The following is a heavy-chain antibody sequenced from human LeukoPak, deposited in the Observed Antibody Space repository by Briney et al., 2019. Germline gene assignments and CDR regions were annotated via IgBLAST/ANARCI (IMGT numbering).Heavy chain of an antibody. CDR1: GFTFSSYG. D-gene: IGHD5-24*01. V-gene: IGHV3-33*01. Sequence: QTGGSLRLSCAASGFTFSSYGMHWVRQAPGKGLEWVAVIWYDGSNKYYADSVKGRFTISRDNSKNTLYLQMNSLRAEDTAVYYCARGSLERWPQQGPLDYWGQGTLVTVSS. CDR3: ARGSLERWPQQGPLDY. CDR2: IWYDGSNK. J-gene: IGHJ4*02.